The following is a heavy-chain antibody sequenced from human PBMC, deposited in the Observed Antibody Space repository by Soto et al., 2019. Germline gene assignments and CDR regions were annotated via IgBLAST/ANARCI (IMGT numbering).Heavy chain of an antibody. Sequence: QVQLVQSGAEVKKPGASVKVSCKASGYTFTDYYMHWVRQAPGQGLEWMGWISANSGDTNYAQKCQGRVTMTRDTSISTAYMELSSLRSDDTAVYYCARGEALWGQGTLVTVSS. CDR3: ARGEAL. V-gene: IGHV1-2*02. CDR2: ISANSGDT. CDR1: GYTFTDYY. D-gene: IGHD1-26*01. J-gene: IGHJ4*02.